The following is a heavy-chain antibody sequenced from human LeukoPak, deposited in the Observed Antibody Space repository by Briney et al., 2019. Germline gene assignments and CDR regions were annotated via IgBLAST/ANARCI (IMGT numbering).Heavy chain of an antibody. CDR1: GYTFTSYY. J-gene: IGHJ5*02. CDR2: INPSGGST. V-gene: IGHV1-46*01. D-gene: IGHD3-3*01. Sequence: ASVKVSCKASGYTFTSYYMHWVRQAPGQGLEWMGIINPSGGSTSYAQKFQGRVTITADESTSTAYMELSSLRSEDTAVYYCARGRDTYYDFWSGYNSWFDPWGQGTLVTVSS. CDR3: ARGRDTYYDFWSGYNSWFDP.